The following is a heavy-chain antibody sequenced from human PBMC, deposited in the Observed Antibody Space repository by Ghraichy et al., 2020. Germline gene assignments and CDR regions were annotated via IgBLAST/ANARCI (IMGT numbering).Heavy chain of an antibody. Sequence: SQTLSLTCTVSGGSISSGSYYWSWIRQPAGKGLEWIGRIYTSGSTNYNPSLKSRVTISVDTSKNQFSLKLSSVTAADTAVYYCARATPIDYYYGMDVWGQGTTVTVSS. V-gene: IGHV4-61*02. CDR1: GGSISSGSYY. J-gene: IGHJ6*02. CDR3: ARATPIDYYYGMDV. CDR2: IYTSGST. D-gene: IGHD2-15*01.